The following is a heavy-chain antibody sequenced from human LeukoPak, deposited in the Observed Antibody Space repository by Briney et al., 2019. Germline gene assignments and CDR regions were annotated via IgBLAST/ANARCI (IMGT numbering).Heavy chain of an antibody. CDR1: GFTFSSYS. CDR3: AGSRDGYNIWAY. J-gene: IGHJ4*02. CDR2: ISSSSSYI. D-gene: IGHD5-24*01. V-gene: IGHV3-21*01. Sequence: GGSLRLSCAASGFTFSSYSMNWVRQAPGKGLEWVSPISSSSSYIYYADSVKGRFTISRDNAKNSLYLQMNSLRAEDTAVYYCAGSRDGYNIWAYWGQGTLVTVSS.